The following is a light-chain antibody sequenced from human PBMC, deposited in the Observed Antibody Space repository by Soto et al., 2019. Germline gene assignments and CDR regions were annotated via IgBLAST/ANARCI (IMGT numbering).Light chain of an antibody. CDR1: QSVSSSY. J-gene: IGKJ3*01. Sequence: EIVLTQSPGTVSLSPGERATLSCRASQSVSSSYLAWYQQKPGQAPRLLIYAASSRAMGVPDRFTGSGSGTDFTLTINRLEPEDFAVYYCQHYGRSPTFGPGTKVDIK. CDR2: AAS. V-gene: IGKV3-20*01. CDR3: QHYGRSPT.